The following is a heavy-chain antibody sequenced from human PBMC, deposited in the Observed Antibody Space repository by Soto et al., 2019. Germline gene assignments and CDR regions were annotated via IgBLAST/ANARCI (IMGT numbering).Heavy chain of an antibody. J-gene: IGHJ4*02. CDR1: GGTISSGAYY. V-gene: IGHV4-31*03. CDR2: IYYSGST. CDR3: ARSNYGDYVYFDY. Sequence: SETLSLTCTVSGGTISSGAYYWNWIRQHPGKGLEWIGYIYYSGSTYYNPSLKSRVSISVDTSKNQFSLKLSSVTAADTAVYYCARSNYGDYVYFDYWVQGTLVTVSS. D-gene: IGHD4-17*01.